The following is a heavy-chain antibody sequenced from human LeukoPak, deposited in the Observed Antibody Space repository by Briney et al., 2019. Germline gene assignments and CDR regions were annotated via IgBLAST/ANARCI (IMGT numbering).Heavy chain of an antibody. D-gene: IGHD6-13*01. Sequence: SETLSLTCTVPVGSISSYYLCWIRQPPVKGLEWSGYIYYSRSTNHNPSLKSRVTMSVDTSKDQFSLNLSSVTAADTAVYYCAGDVVAGAGSWAYWGQGTLVTVSS. CDR2: IYYSRST. V-gene: IGHV4-59*12. J-gene: IGHJ4*02. CDR1: VGSISSYY. CDR3: AGDVVAGAGSWAY.